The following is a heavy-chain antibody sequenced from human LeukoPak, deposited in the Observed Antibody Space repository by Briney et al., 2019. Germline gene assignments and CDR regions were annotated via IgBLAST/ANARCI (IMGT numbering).Heavy chain of an antibody. CDR3: ASGQRYYYGMDV. CDR2: IIPILGIA. Sequence: SVKVSCKASGGTFSSYAISWVRQPPGQGLEWMGRIIPILGIANYAQKFQGRVTITADKSTSTAYMELSSLRSEDTAVYYCASGQRYYYGMDVWGQGTTVTVSS. V-gene: IGHV1-69*04. J-gene: IGHJ6*02. CDR1: GGTFSSYA.